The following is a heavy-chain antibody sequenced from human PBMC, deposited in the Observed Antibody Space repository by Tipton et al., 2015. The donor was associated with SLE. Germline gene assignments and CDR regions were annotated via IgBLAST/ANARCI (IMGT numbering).Heavy chain of an antibody. CDR2: IYYSGST. Sequence: TLSLTCTVSGGSISSSSYYWGWIRQPPGKGLEWIGSIYYSGSTYYNPSLKSRVTISVDTSKNQFSLKLSSVTAADTAVYYCARGFRATVVTPDAFDIWGQGTMVTVSS. D-gene: IGHD4-23*01. V-gene: IGHV4-39*07. J-gene: IGHJ3*02. CDR3: ARGFRATVVTPDAFDI. CDR1: GGSISSSSYY.